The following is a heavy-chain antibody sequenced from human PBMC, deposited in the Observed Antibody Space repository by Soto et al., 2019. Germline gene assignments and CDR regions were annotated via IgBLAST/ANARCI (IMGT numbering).Heavy chain of an antibody. J-gene: IGHJ6*02. Sequence: QVPLQESGPGLVKPSQTLSLTCTVSGGSINGGRYYWNWIRQHPGKGLEWIGYIYESGTIDYNPSLKSRVIIAEDTSKNQFSLSLISVTAADKAVYYCARDRGFGMDAWGQGTMVIVSS. CDR1: GGSINGGRYY. V-gene: IGHV4-31*03. CDR2: IYESGTI. CDR3: ARDRGFGMDA.